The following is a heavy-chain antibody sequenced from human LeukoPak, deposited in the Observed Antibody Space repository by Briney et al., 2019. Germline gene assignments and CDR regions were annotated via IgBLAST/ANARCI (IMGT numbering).Heavy chain of an antibody. V-gene: IGHV3-66*02. Sequence: GGSLRLSCAASGFTVSSNYMSWVRQAPGKGLEWVSVIYSGGSTYYADSVKGRFTISRDNSKNTLYLQMNGLRAEDTAVYYCARDSRDGYNFAYFDYWGQGTLVTVSS. CDR2: IYSGGST. CDR1: GFTVSSNY. J-gene: IGHJ4*02. D-gene: IGHD5-24*01. CDR3: ARDSRDGYNFAYFDY.